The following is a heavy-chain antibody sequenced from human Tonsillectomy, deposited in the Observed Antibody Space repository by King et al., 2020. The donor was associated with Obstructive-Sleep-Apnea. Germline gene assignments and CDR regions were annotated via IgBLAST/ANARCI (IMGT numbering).Heavy chain of an antibody. D-gene: IGHD3-22*01. CDR1: GFSFSRYA. CDR3: VKDSDYNSGGYNYPEY. CDR2: ISGSGGST. V-gene: IGHV3-23*04. Sequence: VQLVESGGGLVQPGGSLRLSCAASGFSFSRYAPTWDRLAPGKGLQWVSAISGSGGSTYYTDSVKGRFTISRDNSKNTLYLQMSSLRVEDTAMYHCVKDSDYNSGGYNYPEYWGQGTLVTVSS. J-gene: IGHJ4*02.